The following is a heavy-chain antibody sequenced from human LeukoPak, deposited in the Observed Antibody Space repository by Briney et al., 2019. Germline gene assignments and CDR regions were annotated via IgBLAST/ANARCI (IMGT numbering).Heavy chain of an antibody. CDR3: ARRYSSSWYYDY. V-gene: IGHV3-21*01. CDR2: ISSSSSYI. J-gene: IGHJ4*02. CDR1: GFSFSSYA. D-gene: IGHD6-13*01. Sequence: GGSLRLSCAASGFSFSSYAMSWVRQAPGKGLEWVSSISSSSSYIYYADSVKGRFTISRDNAKNSLYLQMNSLRAEDTAVYYCARRYSSSWYYDYWGQGTLVTVSS.